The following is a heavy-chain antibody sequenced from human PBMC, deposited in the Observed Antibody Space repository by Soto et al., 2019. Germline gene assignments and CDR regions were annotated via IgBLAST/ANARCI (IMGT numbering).Heavy chain of an antibody. Sequence: QVQLVQSGAEVKKPGSSVKVSCKASGGTFSSYTISWVRQAPGQGLEWMGRIIPILGIANYAQKFQGRVTIPADKATSTAYMELSSLISEDTDVYYCASTRQAESIAAAGTLHYYGMDVWVQGTTVTVSS. D-gene: IGHD6-13*01. J-gene: IGHJ6*02. V-gene: IGHV1-69*02. CDR3: ASTRQAESIAAAGTLHYYGMDV. CDR1: GGTFSSYT. CDR2: IIPILGIA.